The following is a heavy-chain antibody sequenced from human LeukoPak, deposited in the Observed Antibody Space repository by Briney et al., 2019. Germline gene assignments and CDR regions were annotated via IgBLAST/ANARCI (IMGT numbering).Heavy chain of an antibody. J-gene: IGHJ6*02. CDR3: ARDAMVRGDPTYVMDV. CDR2: INPNSGGT. Sequence: GASVKVSCKASGYTFTGYYMHWVRQAPGQGLEWMGWINPNSGGTNYAQKFQGWVTMTRDTSISTAYMELSRLRSDDTAVYYCARDAMVRGDPTYVMDVWGQGTTVTVSS. CDR1: GYTFTGYY. V-gene: IGHV1-2*04. D-gene: IGHD3-10*01.